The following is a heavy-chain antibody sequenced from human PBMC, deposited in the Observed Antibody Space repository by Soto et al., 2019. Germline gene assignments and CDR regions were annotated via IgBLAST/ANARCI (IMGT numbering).Heavy chain of an antibody. D-gene: IGHD3-10*01. CDR3: ARDFSGPMDY. J-gene: IGHJ4*02. Sequence: SVKVSCKASGYTFTNYYMHWVRQAPGQGLEWVGIIYPSGGSTRNAQKFQGRVTMTRDTSTSTVYMELSSLRSEDTAVYYCARDFSGPMDYWGRGTLVTVSS. CDR2: IYPSGGST. CDR1: GYTFTNYY. V-gene: IGHV1-46*01.